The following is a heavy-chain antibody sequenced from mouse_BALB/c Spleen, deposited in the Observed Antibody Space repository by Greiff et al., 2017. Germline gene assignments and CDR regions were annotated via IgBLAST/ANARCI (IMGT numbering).Heavy chain of an antibody. CDR3: TRGDGYHYYAMDY. V-gene: IGHV1-69*02. CDR1: GYTFTSYW. J-gene: IGHJ4*01. D-gene: IGHD1-2*01. Sequence: VQLQQPGAELVRPGASVKLSCKASGYTFTSYWINWVKQRPGQGLEWIGNIYPSDSYTNYNQKFKDKATLTVDKSSSTAYMQLSSPTSEDSAVYYCTRGDGYHYYAMDYWGQGTSVTVSS. CDR2: IYPSDSYT.